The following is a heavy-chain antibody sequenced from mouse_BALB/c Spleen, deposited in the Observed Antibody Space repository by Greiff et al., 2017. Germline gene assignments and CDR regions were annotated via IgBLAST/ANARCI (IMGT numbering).Heavy chain of an antibody. CDR2: ISYSGST. D-gene: IGHD1-1*01. CDR1: GYSITSDYA. J-gene: IGHJ1*01. CDR3: ARSYYGYWYFDV. V-gene: IGHV3-2*02. Sequence: DVQLVESGPGLVKPSQSLSLTCTVTGYSITSDYAWNWIRQFPGNKLEWMGYISYSGSTSYNPSLKSRISITRDTSKNQFFLQLNSVTTEDTATYYCARSYYGYWYFDVWGAGTTVTVSS.